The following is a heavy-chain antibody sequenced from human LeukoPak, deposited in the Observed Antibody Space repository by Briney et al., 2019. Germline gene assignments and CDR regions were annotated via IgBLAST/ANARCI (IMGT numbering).Heavy chain of an antibody. J-gene: IGHJ6*02. CDR2: INPSGGST. D-gene: IGHD5-12*01. CDR1: GYTFTSYY. CDR3: ARDLRGYSYYYGMDV. V-gene: IGHV1-46*01. Sequence: ASVTVSCKASGYTFTSYYMHWVRQAPGQGLEWMGIINPSGGSTSYAQKFQGRVTMTRDTSTSTVYMELSSLRSEDTAVYYCARDLRGYSYYYGMDVWGQGTTVTVSS.